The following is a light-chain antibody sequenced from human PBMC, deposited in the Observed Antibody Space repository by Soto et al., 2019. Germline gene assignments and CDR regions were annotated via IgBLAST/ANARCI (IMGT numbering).Light chain of an antibody. CDR1: QNISSY. Sequence: DIQMTQSPSSLSASVGDRVTITCRASQNISSYLNWYQQKPGKAPKLLIYATASLQTGVPSRFSAGGSGTDFTLAISGRPPEDFETKYCQQGYSSRWTSGQGTNVEI. CDR2: ATA. V-gene: IGKV1-39*01. CDR3: QQGYSSRWT. J-gene: IGKJ1*01.